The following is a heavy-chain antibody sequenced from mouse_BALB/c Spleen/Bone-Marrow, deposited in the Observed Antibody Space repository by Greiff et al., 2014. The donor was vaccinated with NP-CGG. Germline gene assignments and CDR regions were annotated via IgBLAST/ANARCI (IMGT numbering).Heavy chain of an antibody. Sequence: VQLQQSGADLVRPGSSVKISCKASGYAFSSYWMNWVKQRPGQGLEWIGQIYPGDGDTNYNGTFKGKATLTADKSSSTAYMQLSSLTSEDSAVYFCARSLYYGSSYPLYAMDYWGQGTSVTVSS. D-gene: IGHD1-1*01. CDR1: GYAFSSYW. V-gene: IGHV1-80*01. J-gene: IGHJ4*01. CDR3: ARSLYYGSSYPLYAMDY. CDR2: IYPGDGDT.